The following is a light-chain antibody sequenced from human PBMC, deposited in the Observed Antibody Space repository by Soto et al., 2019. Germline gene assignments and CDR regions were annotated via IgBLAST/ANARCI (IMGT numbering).Light chain of an antibody. Sequence: QSALTQPASVSGSPGQSVTISCTGTTSDIGTYNFVSWYQQHPGKAPKLMIYEVTNRPSGVSNRFSGSKSGNTASLTISGLQAEDEADYYCSSYSSSSTLVVFGSGTKVTV. CDR2: EVT. V-gene: IGLV2-14*01. J-gene: IGLJ1*01. CDR1: TSDIGTYNF. CDR3: SSYSSSSTLVV.